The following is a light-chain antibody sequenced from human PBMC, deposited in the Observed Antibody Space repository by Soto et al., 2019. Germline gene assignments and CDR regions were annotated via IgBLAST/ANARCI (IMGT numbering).Light chain of an antibody. V-gene: IGKV3-20*01. Sequence: EIVLTQSPATLSLSPGERATLSCRASQSISSSYLAWYQQKPGQAPRLLIYDASSRATGIPDRFSGSGSGTDFTLTISRLEPEDLAVYYCQQYDNSLWTFGQGTKVEIK. J-gene: IGKJ1*01. CDR3: QQYDNSLWT. CDR1: QSISSSY. CDR2: DAS.